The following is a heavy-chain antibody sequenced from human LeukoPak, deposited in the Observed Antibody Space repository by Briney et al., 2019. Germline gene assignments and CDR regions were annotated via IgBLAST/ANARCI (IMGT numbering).Heavy chain of an antibody. Sequence: GGPLSLSCGASGLPFSVYAVSGVRRSRGEGLEWVSTIGGTAGNTYFADSVKGPFTISRDNSKNTLYLQMTRLSGEDTAVYYCGKRPTNSSAWYIIDLWGHGTLVTVSS. CDR2: IGGTAGNT. D-gene: IGHD6-13*01. V-gene: IGHV3-23*01. J-gene: IGHJ5*02. CDR3: GKRPTNSSAWYIIDL. CDR1: GLPFSVYA.